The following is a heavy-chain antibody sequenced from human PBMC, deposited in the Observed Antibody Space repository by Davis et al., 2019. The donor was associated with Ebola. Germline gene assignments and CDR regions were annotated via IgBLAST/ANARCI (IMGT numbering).Heavy chain of an antibody. CDR2: ISSSSSYI. CDR3: ARDREYQLILTGPHFDY. J-gene: IGHJ4*02. Sequence: GESLKTSCAASGFTFSSYSMNWVRQAPGKGLEWVSSISSSSSYIYYADSVKGRFTISRDNAKNSLYLQMNSLRAEDTAVYYCARDREYQLILTGPHFDYWGQGTLVTVSS. V-gene: IGHV3-21*01. D-gene: IGHD2-2*01. CDR1: GFTFSSYS.